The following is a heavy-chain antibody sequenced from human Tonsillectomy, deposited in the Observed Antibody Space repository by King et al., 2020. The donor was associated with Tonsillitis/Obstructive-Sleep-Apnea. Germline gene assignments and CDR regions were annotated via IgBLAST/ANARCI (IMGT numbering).Heavy chain of an antibody. V-gene: IGHV3-23*04. Sequence: VQLVESGGGLVQPGGSLRLSCAASGCTFSSYAMSWVRQAPGKGLEWVSAISGSGGSTYYADFVKCRFTITRDYSKNTLYLQMNSLRAEDTAVYYCATPWVGITIFGVVIIRDSWGQGTLVTVSS. CDR2: ISGSGGST. J-gene: IGHJ4*02. CDR1: GCTFSSYA. D-gene: IGHD3-3*01. CDR3: ATPWVGITIFGVVIIRDS.